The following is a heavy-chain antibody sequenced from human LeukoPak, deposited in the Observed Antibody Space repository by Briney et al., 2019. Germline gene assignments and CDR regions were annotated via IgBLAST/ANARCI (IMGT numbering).Heavy chain of an antibody. CDR3: ARGWYYYGSGSYFWFDP. CDR1: GGSFSGYY. J-gene: IGHJ5*02. Sequence: SETLSLTCAVYGGSFSGYYWSWIRQPPGKGLEWIGEINHSGSTNYNPALKRRVTISVDTSKNQFSLKLSSVTAADTAVYYCARGWYYYGSGSYFWFDPWGQGTLVTVSS. CDR2: INHSGST. V-gene: IGHV4-34*01. D-gene: IGHD3-10*01.